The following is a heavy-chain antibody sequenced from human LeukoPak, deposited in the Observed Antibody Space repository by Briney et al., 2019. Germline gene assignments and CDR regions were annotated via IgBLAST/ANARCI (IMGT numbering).Heavy chain of an antibody. V-gene: IGHV3-23*01. Sequence: GGSLRLSCAASGFTFTSYAMSWVRQAPGKGLEWVSANSGSGGTTYYADSVKGRFTISRDISKNTLYLQMNSLRAEDTAVYYCAKDSGSYYDVYYYYYMDVWGKGTTVTISS. CDR1: GFTFTSYA. D-gene: IGHD1-26*01. CDR2: NSGSGGTT. J-gene: IGHJ6*03. CDR3: AKDSGSYYDVYYYYYMDV.